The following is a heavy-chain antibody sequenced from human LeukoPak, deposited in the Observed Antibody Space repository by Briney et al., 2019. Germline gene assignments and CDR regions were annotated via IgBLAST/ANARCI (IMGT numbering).Heavy chain of an antibody. V-gene: IGHV3-48*01. D-gene: IGHD3-3*02. CDR2: ISSSSSSI. Sequence: PGGSLRLSCAASGFTLSSYSMNWVRQAPGKGLEWVSYISSSSSSIHYADSVKGRFTISRDNAKNSLYLQMNSLGAEDTAVYYCARGGDIFGVIGHWGQGTLVTVSS. CDR3: ARGGDIFGVIGH. CDR1: GFTLSSYS. J-gene: IGHJ4*02.